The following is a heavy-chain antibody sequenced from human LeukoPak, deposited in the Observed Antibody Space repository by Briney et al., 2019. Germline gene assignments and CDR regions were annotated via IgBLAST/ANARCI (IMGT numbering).Heavy chain of an antibody. J-gene: IGHJ4*02. CDR1: GFTFSNAW. CDR2: IKSKTDGGTT. Sequence: PGGSLRLSCAASGFTFSNAWMSWVRQAPGKGLEWVGRIKSKTDGGTTDYAAPVKGRFTISRDDSENTLYLQMNSLKTEDTAVYYCTTTEWELPGSVLDYWGQGTLVTVSS. D-gene: IGHD1-26*01. CDR3: TTTEWELPGSVLDY. V-gene: IGHV3-15*01.